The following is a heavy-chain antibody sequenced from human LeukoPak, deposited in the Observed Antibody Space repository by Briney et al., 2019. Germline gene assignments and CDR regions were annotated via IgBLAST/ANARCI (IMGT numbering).Heavy chain of an antibody. CDR1: GFTFSAYW. V-gene: IGHV3-74*01. Sequence: GGSLRLSCAASGFTFSAYWMHWVRHAPGKGLVWVSHINTDGSSTTYADSVKGRFTISRDNAKNTLYLQMNSLRAEDTAVYFCTGDRYGAFDYWGQGSLVTVSS. CDR2: INTDGSST. CDR3: TGDRYGAFDY. J-gene: IGHJ4*02. D-gene: IGHD4-17*01.